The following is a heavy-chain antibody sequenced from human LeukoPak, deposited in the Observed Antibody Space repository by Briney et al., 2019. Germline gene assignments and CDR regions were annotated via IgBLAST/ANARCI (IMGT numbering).Heavy chain of an antibody. CDR1: AFTFSSYA. CDR3: ARDVAPDAFDI. J-gene: IGHJ3*02. CDR2: IYSGGST. V-gene: IGHV3-66*01. D-gene: IGHD2-15*01. Sequence: GSLRLSCAASAFTFSSYAMNWVRQAPGKGLEWVSVIYSGGSTYYADSVKGRFTISRDNSKNTLYLQMNSLRAEDTAVYYCARDVAPDAFDIWGQGTMVTVSS.